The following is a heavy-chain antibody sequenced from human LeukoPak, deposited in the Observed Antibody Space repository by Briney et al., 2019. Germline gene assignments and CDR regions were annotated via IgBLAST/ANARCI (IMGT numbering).Heavy chain of an antibody. CDR2: IIPIFGTA. CDR3: ARVPQARGYSYGIDY. Sequence: ASVKVSCKASGGTFSSYAISWVRQAPGQGLEWMGGIIPIFGTANYAQKIQGRVTITADESTSTAYMELSSLRSEDTAAYYCARVPQARGYSYGIDYWGQGTLVTVSS. V-gene: IGHV1-69*13. J-gene: IGHJ4*02. CDR1: GGTFSSYA. D-gene: IGHD5-18*01.